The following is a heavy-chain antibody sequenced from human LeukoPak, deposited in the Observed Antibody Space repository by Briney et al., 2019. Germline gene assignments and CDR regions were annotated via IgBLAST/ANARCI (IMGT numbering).Heavy chain of an antibody. V-gene: IGHV2-5*02. CDR1: GFSLSTSGVG. J-gene: IGHJ5*02. CDR2: IYWDDDK. CDR3: ARSPTYSSGWWSNHNWFDP. D-gene: IGHD6-19*01. Sequence: SGPTLVKPTQTLTLTCTFSGFSLSTSGVGVGWIRQPPGKALEWLALIYWDDDKRYSPSLKSRLTITKDTSKNQVVLTMTNMDPVDTATYYCARSPTYSSGWWSNHNWFDPWGQGTLVTVSS.